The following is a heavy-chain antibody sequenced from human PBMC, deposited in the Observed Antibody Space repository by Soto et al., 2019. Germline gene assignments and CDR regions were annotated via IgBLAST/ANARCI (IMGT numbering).Heavy chain of an antibody. J-gene: IGHJ1*01. V-gene: IGHV1-3*01. D-gene: IGHD3-16*01. Sequence: ASVKVSCKASGYTFTSYAMHWVRQAPGQRLEWMGWINAGNGNTKYSQKFQGRVTITRDTSASTAYMELRSLRSEDTAVYYCARGYGAPADYFQHWGQGTLVTVSS. CDR3: ARGYGAPADYFQH. CDR2: INAGNGNT. CDR1: GYTFTSYA.